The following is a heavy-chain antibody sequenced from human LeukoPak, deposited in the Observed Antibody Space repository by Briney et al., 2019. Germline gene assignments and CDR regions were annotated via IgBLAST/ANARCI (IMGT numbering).Heavy chain of an antibody. CDR3: TKGGAVSSKSITMIRGTRRYYYYMDV. CDR1: GFTFSNYG. Sequence: GGSLRLSCAASGFTFSNYGMSWVRQAPGKGLEWVSALSDSGGSTSYADSVKGRFTISRDNSKNTLYLQMNRLRAEDTAVYYCTKGGAVSSKSITMIRGTRRYYYYMDVWGKGTTVTISS. V-gene: IGHV3-23*01. CDR2: LSDSGGST. D-gene: IGHD3-10*01. J-gene: IGHJ6*03.